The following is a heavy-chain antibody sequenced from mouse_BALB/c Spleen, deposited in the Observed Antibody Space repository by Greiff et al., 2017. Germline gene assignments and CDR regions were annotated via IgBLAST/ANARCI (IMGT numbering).Heavy chain of an antibody. V-gene: IGHV1-4*01. CDR1: GYPFTSYT. D-gene: IGHD2-10*02. J-gene: IGHJ3*01. Sequence: QVQLQQSGAELARPGASVKMSCKASGYPFTSYTMHWVKQRPGQGLEWIGYINPSSGYTNYNQKFKDKATLTADKSSSTAYMQLSSLTSEDSAVYYCAREGYGSWFAYWGQGTLVTVSA. CDR3: AREGYGSWFAY. CDR2: INPSSGYT.